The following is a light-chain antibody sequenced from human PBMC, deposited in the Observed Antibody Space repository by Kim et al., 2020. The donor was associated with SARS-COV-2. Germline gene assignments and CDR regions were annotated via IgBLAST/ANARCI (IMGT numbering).Light chain of an antibody. CDR1: SSDVGGYNY. CDR2: DVS. J-gene: IGLJ3*02. V-gene: IGLV2-14*03. CDR3: SSYTSSSTRV. Sequence: QSALTQPASVSGSSGQSITISCTGTSSDVGGYNYVSWYQQHPGKAPKLMIYDVSNRPSGVSNRFSDSKSGNTASLTISGLQAEDEADYYCSSYTSSSTRVFGGGTQLTVL.